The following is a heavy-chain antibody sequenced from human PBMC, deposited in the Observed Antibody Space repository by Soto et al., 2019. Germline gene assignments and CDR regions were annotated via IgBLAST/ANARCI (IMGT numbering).Heavy chain of an antibody. CDR1: GFSFNPYV. J-gene: IGHJ6*03. Sequence: GGSLRLSCVASGFSFNPYVMAWVRQAPGKGLEWVSYISSSSSVIDYADSVKGRFTISRDNARNSLYLQMNSLRAEDTAVYYCARDLSWGSNWYYYMDVWGKGTTVTVSS. V-gene: IGHV3-48*01. D-gene: IGHD7-27*01. CDR3: ARDLSWGSNWYYYMDV. CDR2: ISSSSSVI.